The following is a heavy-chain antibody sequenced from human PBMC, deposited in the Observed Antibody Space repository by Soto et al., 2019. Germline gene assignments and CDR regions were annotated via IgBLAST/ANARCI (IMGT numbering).Heavy chain of an antibody. J-gene: IGHJ4*02. V-gene: IGHV3-30*04. CDR1: GFTFSGYA. CDR2: TSYDENYK. Sequence: QVQLVESGVGVVQPGRSLRLSCAASGFTFSGYAMHWVRQAPGKGLEWVAATSYDENYKYYADSVKGRFTISRDNSKNTLFLQMNSLRTEDTAVYYCARQGGSSGIWYFDYWGQGSLVTVSS. D-gene: IGHD6-6*01. CDR3: ARQGGSSGIWYFDY.